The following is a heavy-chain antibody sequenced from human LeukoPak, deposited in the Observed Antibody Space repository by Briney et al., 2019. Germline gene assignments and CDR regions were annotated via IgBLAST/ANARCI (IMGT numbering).Heavy chain of an antibody. D-gene: IGHD5-24*01. V-gene: IGHV4-34*01. J-gene: IGHJ4*02. CDR3: ARRRWLQLFDY. CDR1: GGSVSGYY. CDR2: INHSGST. Sequence: PSETLSLTCAVYGGSVSGYYWSWIRQPPGKGLEWSGEINHSGSTNYNPSLKSRVTISVDTSKNQFSLKLSSVTAADTAVYYCARRRWLQLFDYWGQGTLVTVSS.